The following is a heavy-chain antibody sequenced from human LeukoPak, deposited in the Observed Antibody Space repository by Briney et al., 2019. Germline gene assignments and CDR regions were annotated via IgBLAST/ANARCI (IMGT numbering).Heavy chain of an antibody. J-gene: IGHJ5*02. CDR2: ISSSGSTK. CDR3: ARGEDWFAP. Sequence: PGGSLRLSCAASGFTFSDYYMNWIRQAPGKGLKWVSYISSSGSTKYYADSVKGRFTISRDNAENSLYLQMNSLRAGDTAVYYCARGEDWFAPWGQGTLVTVYS. CDR1: GFTFSDYY. V-gene: IGHV3-11*01.